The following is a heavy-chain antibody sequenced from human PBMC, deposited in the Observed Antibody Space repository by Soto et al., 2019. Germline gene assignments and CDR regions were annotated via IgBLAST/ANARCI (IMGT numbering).Heavy chain of an antibody. CDR1: GFTLSSYS. J-gene: IGHJ4*02. D-gene: IGHD6-13*01. CDR3: ARDKPDYSSWYQFDY. Sequence: GGSLRLSCAASGFTLSSYSMNWVRQAPGKGLEWVSSISSSSSYIYYADSVKGRFTISRDNAKNSLYLQMNSLRAEDTAVYYCARDKPDYSSWYQFDYWAREPWSPSPQ. V-gene: IGHV3-21*01. CDR2: ISSSSSYI.